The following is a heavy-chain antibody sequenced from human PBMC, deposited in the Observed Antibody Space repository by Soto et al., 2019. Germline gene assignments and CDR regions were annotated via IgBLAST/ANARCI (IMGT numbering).Heavy chain of an antibody. CDR2: IKQDGSEK. Sequence: EVQLVESGGGLVQPGGSLRLSCAASGFTFSSYWMSWVRQAPGKGLEWVANIKQDGSEKYYVDSVKGRFTISRDNAKNSQYLQMNSLRAEDTAVYYCARDVVLTGVTPYYYYGMDVWGQGTTVTVSS. V-gene: IGHV3-7*05. D-gene: IGHD3-9*01. CDR3: ARDVVLTGVTPYYYYGMDV. CDR1: GFTFSSYW. J-gene: IGHJ6*02.